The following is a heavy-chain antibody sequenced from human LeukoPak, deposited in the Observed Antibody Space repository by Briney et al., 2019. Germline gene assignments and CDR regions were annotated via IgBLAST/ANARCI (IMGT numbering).Heavy chain of an antibody. J-gene: IGHJ4*02. CDR3: ARDLRKVIAGLYDY. Sequence: PGGSLRLSCAASGFTFSSYGTHWVRQAPGKGLEWVAVIWYDGSNKYYADSVKGRFTISRDNSKNTLYLQMNSLRAEDTAVYYCARDLRKVIAGLYDYWGQGTLVTVSS. CDR1: GFTFSSYG. CDR2: IWYDGSNK. V-gene: IGHV3-33*01. D-gene: IGHD6-13*01.